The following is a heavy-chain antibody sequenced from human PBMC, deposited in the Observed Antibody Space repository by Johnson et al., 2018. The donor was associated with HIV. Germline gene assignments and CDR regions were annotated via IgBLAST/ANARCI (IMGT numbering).Heavy chain of an antibody. Sequence: VQLVESGGGVVQPGRSLRLSCAASGFTFDDYAMHWVRQAPGKGLEWVSGINWNGGSTDYTDSVKGRFTISRDNAKNSLYLQMNSLRVEDTALYYCAREIVVVVGVTGGNAFDIWGQGTMVTVSS. CDR2: INWNGGST. D-gene: IGHD2-15*01. V-gene: IGHV3-20*04. CDR1: GFTFDDYA. J-gene: IGHJ3*02. CDR3: AREIVVVVGVTGGNAFDI.